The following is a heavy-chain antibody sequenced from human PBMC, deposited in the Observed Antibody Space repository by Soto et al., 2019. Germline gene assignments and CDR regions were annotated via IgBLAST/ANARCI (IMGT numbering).Heavy chain of an antibody. CDR2: LSGRGLGI. CDR3: AKDRYCSATSCQDFGS. J-gene: IGHJ4*02. CDR1: GFSVTSYA. D-gene: IGHD2-2*01. Sequence: GGSLRLSCAASGFSVTSYAMSWLHQAPGMGLEWVSVLSGRGLGIDSADSVKGRVTISGDHSRNRLYLQRSGLRVEDTAVYYCAKDRYCSATSCQDFGSWVQGTLVTVSS. V-gene: IGHV3-23*01.